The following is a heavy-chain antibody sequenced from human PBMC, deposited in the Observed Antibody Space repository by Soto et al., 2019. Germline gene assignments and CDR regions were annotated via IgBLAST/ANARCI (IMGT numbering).Heavy chain of an antibody. CDR2: IYYSGST. J-gene: IGHJ2*01. V-gene: IGHV4-59*01. Sequence: QVQLQESGPGLVKPSETLSLTCIVSGGSISTYYWNWIRQPPGKDLEWIGYIYYSGSTNYNPSRKSRVTIAVDTSKNQFSLNLTSVTAADTAVYYCARARGIVATRYFDLWGRGTLVTVSS. CDR3: ARARGIVATRYFDL. D-gene: IGHD5-12*01. CDR1: GGSISTYY.